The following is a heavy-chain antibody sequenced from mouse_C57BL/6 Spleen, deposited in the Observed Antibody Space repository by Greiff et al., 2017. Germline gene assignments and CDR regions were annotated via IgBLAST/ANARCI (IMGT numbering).Heavy chain of an antibody. D-gene: IGHD2-10*01. V-gene: IGHV7-3*01. J-gene: IGHJ4*01. CDR1: GFTFTDYY. CDR2: IRTKANGYTT. Sequence: EVMLVESGGGLVQPGGSLSLSCAASGFTFTDYYMSWVRQPPGKALEWLGFIRTKANGYTTEYSASVKGRFTISRDTSQSILYLQMNALRAEDSATDYCARYPPLLDYAMDYWGQGTSVTVSS. CDR3: ARYPPLLDYAMDY.